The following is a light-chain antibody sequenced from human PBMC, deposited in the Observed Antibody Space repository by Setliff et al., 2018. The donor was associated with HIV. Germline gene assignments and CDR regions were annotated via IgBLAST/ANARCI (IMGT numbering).Light chain of an antibody. Sequence: QSALTQPPSTSGTPGQRVTISCSGSSSNIRTNAVNWYQQLSGTAPKLLIYSNNQRPSGVPDRFSGSKSGTSASLAISGLQSEDEADYYCASWDDSLSGQVFGTGTKGTVL. CDR2: SNN. V-gene: IGLV1-44*01. CDR1: SSNIRTNA. J-gene: IGLJ1*01. CDR3: ASWDDSLSGQV.